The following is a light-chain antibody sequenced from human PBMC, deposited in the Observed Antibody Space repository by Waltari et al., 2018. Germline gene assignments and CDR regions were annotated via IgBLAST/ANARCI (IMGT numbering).Light chain of an antibody. V-gene: IGKV3-20*01. CDR2: DAS. CDR3: QHYVTLPAT. CDR1: QSLSRP. Sequence: SCRTSQSLSRPLAWYQQKPGQVPRLLIYDASRRATGIPDRFIGSGSGTDFSLTISRLEPEDFAVYYCQHYVTLPATFGQGTRVELK. J-gene: IGKJ1*01.